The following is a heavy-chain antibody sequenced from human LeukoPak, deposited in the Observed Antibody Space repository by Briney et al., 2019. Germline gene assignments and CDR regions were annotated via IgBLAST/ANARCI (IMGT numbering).Heavy chain of an antibody. V-gene: IGHV6-1*01. CDR3: ARGGVEMATMALGYYYYMDV. D-gene: IGHD5-24*01. CDR2: TYYRSKWYN. J-gene: IGHJ6*03. CDR1: GDSVSSNSAA. Sequence: SQTLSLTCAISGDSVSSNSAAWNWIRRSPSRGLEWLGRTYYRSKWYNDYAVSVKSRITINPDTSKNQFSLQLNSVTPEDTAVYYCARGGVEMATMALGYYYYMDVWGKGTTVTVSS.